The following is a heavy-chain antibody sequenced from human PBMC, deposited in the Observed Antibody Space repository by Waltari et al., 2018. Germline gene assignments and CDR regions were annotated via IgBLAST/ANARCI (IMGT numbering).Heavy chain of an antibody. CDR1: GGTFSSYA. V-gene: IGHV1-69*08. J-gene: IGHJ6*02. CDR2: IIPIFGTA. Sequence: QVQLVQSGAEVKKPGSSVKVSCKASGGTFSSYAISWVRQAPGQGLEWMGRIIPIFGTANYAQKFQGRVTITADKATSTAYMELSSLRSEDTAVYYCASRGGEQQLGNYYYYYGMDVWGQGTTVTVSS. D-gene: IGHD6-13*01. CDR3: ASRGGEQQLGNYYYYYGMDV.